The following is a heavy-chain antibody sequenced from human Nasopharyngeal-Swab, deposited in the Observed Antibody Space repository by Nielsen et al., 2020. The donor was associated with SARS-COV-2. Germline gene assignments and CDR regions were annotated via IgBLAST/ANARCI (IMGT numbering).Heavy chain of an antibody. J-gene: IGHJ4*02. CDR1: GGSFSGYY. Sequence: SETLSLTCAVYGGSFSGYYWSWIRQPPGKGLEWIGEINHSGSTNYNPSLKSRVTISVDTSKNQFSLNLRSVTAADTAVYYCARGRYSGIVYWGQGTLVTVSS. V-gene: IGHV4-34*01. D-gene: IGHD1-26*01. CDR2: INHSGST. CDR3: ARGRYSGIVY.